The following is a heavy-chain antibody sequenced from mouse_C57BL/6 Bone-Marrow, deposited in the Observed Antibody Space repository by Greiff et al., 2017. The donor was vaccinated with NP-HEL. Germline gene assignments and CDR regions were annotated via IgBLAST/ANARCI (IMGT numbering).Heavy chain of an antibody. Sequence: QVQLQQPGAELVMPGASVKLSCKASGYTFTSYWMHWVKQRPGQGLEWIGEIDPSDSYTNYNQKFKGKSTLTVDKSSSTAYMQRSSLTSEDAAVYYCARGGGQAWFAYWGQGTLVTVSA. CDR2: IDPSDSYT. CDR3: ARGGGQAWFAY. CDR1: GYTFTSYW. J-gene: IGHJ3*01. V-gene: IGHV1-69*01.